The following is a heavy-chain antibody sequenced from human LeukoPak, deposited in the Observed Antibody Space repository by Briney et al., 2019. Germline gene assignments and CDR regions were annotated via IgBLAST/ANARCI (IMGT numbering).Heavy chain of an antibody. J-gene: IGHJ4*02. D-gene: IGHD3-10*01. Sequence: SETLSLTCTVSGVSISSSSYYWGWIRQPPGKGLEWIGSIYYSGSTYYNPSLKSRVTISVDTSKNQFSLKLSSVTAADTAVYYCARLYGSGSSLYFDYWGQGTLVTVSS. CDR2: IYYSGST. CDR3: ARLYGSGSSLYFDY. CDR1: GVSISSSSYY. V-gene: IGHV4-39*07.